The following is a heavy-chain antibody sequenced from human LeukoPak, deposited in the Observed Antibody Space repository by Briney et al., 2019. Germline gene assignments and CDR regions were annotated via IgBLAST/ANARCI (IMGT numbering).Heavy chain of an antibody. V-gene: IGHV4-61*02. CDR2: IYTSGST. J-gene: IGHJ4*02. D-gene: IGHD3-10*01. Sequence: PSQTLSLTCTVSGGSISSGSYYWSWIRQPAGRGLEWIGRIYTSGSTNYNPSLKSRVTISVDTSKNQFSLKLSSVTAADTAVYYCARELLWFGELRGYFDYWGQGTLVTVSS. CDR1: GGSISSGSYY. CDR3: ARELLWFGELRGYFDY.